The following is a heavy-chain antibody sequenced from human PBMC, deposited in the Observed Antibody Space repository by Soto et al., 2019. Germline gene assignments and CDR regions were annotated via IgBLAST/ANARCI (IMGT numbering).Heavy chain of an antibody. V-gene: IGHV3-21*01. Sequence: EVQLVESGGGLVKPGGSLRLSCAASGFTFSSYSMNWVRQAPGKGLEWVSSISSSSSYIYYADSVKGRFTISRDNAKTSLYLQMNSLRAEDTAVYYCARGRGAAGTDSVQYYGMDVWGLGTTVTVSS. CDR2: ISSSSSYI. CDR1: GFTFSSYS. J-gene: IGHJ6*02. CDR3: ARGRGAAGTDSVQYYGMDV. D-gene: IGHD6-13*01.